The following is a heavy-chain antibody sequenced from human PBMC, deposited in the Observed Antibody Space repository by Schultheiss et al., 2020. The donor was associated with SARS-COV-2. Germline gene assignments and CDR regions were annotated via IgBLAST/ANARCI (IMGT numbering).Heavy chain of an antibody. J-gene: IGHJ3*02. Sequence: GGSLRLSCAASGFTFSNSDINWVHQAPGKGLEWVSYISSSGSTIYYADSVKGRFTISRDNAKNSLYLQMNSLRAEDTAVYYCARDDYYDSSGYYENFAFDIWGQGTMVTVSS. D-gene: IGHD3-22*01. CDR3: ARDDYYDSSGYYENFAFDI. CDR2: ISSSGSTI. CDR1: GFTFSNSD. V-gene: IGHV3-48*04.